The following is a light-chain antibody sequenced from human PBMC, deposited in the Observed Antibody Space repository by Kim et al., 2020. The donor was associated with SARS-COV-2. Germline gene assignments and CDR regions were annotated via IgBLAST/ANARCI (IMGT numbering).Light chain of an antibody. CDR2: GAS. V-gene: IGKV3-20*01. J-gene: IGKJ2*01. Sequence: PGKRATLSCRASQSVGSNYLAWYQQKPGQAPRLVMYGASSRATDIPGRFSGSGSGTDFTLTINRLEPEDFAVYYCHHYGDSPDTFGQGPKLE. CDR3: HHYGDSPDT. CDR1: QSVGSNY.